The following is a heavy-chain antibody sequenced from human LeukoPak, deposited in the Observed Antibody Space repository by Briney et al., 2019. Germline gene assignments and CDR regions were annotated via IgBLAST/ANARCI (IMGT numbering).Heavy chain of an antibody. J-gene: IGHJ4*02. CDR1: GGTFSSYV. Sequence: SVKVSCKASGGTFSSYVISWVRQAPGQGLEWMGRIIPAFRTTVFAQRFQGTVTMTTDESTSAAYLDLSSLTFDDTAVYYCARSGSKSWGYFESWGQGTLVTVSS. V-gene: IGHV1-69*05. CDR3: ARSGSKSWGYFES. D-gene: IGHD1-26*01. CDR2: IIPAFRTT.